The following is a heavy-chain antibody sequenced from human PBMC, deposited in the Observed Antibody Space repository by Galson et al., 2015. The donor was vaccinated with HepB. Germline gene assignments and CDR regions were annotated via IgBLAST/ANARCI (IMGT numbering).Heavy chain of an antibody. V-gene: IGHV3-23*01. CDR2: ISGSGGST. CDR1: GFTFSSYA. J-gene: IGHJ4*02. CDR3: AKGGGRYSSSWTLGY. D-gene: IGHD6-13*01. Sequence: SLRLSCAASGFTFSSYAMSWVRQAPGKGLEWVSAISGSGGSTYYADSVKGRFTISRDNSKNTLYLQMNSLRAEDTAVYYCAKGGGRYSSSWTLGYWGQGTLVTVSS.